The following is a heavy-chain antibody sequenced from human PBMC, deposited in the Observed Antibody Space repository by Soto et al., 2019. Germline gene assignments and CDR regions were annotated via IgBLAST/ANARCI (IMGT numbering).Heavy chain of an antibody. Sequence: EVQLAVSGGGLVPPGGSLRLSCAASAFSFSDHYVDWVRQAPGKGLEWVGRSRSKSNNYTALYAASAKGRFTISRDDSKSSLSLQMHSLRTEDTAVYYCGVSSGRPYHYAMDVWAQGTTVIVSS. CDR3: GVSSGRPYHYAMDV. CDR2: SRSKSNNYTA. V-gene: IGHV3-72*01. D-gene: IGHD6-25*01. J-gene: IGHJ6*02. CDR1: AFSFSDHY.